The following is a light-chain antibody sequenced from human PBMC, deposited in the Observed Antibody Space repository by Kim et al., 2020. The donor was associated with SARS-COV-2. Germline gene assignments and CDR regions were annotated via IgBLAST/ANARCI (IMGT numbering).Light chain of an antibody. Sequence: CRLGRSYSEYQVGWYQQRPGKRPRFVMRVGTGGIVGSKGDGIPDRFSVLGSGLNRYLTIKNIQEEDESDYHCGADHGSGSNFVWVFGGGTQLTVL. J-gene: IGLJ3*02. CDR2: VGTGGIVG. CDR1: RSYSEYQ. CDR3: GADHGSGSNFVWV. V-gene: IGLV9-49*01.